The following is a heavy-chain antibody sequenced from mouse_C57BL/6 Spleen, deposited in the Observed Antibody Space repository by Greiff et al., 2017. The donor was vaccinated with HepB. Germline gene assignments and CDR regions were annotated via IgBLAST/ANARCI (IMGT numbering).Heavy chain of an antibody. D-gene: IGHD1-1*01. CDR1: GYTFTSYW. J-gene: IGHJ4*01. Sequence: VQLQQPGAELVRPGSSVKLSCKASGYTFTSYWMDWVKQRPGQGLEWIVNIYPSDSETHYNQKFKDKATLTVDKSSSTAYMQLSSLTSEDSAVYYCAAGYYGSSPYAMDYWGQGTSVTVSS. CDR2: IYPSDSET. CDR3: AAGYYGSSPYAMDY. V-gene: IGHV1-61*01.